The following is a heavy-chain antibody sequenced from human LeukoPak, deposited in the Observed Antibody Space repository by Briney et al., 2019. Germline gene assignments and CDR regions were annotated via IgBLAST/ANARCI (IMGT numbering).Heavy chain of an antibody. CDR3: ARGDPNIVVVPAAITQPTYYFDY. CDR1: TFTFSRYA. D-gene: IGHD2-2*01. Sequence: AGGSLRLSCAASTFTFSRYAMAWVRRAPGKGLEWVSAISPTGASTYYADSVKGRFTISRDNSKNTLYLQMNSLRAEDTAVYYCARGDPNIVVVPAAITQPTYYFDYWGQGTLVTVSS. V-gene: IGHV3-23*01. CDR2: ISPTGAST. J-gene: IGHJ4*02.